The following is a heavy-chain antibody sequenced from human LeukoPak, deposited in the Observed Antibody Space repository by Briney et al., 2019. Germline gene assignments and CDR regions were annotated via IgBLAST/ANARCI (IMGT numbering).Heavy chain of an antibody. CDR1: GYTFTSYG. J-gene: IGHJ4*02. Sequence: ASVKVSCEASGYTFTSYGISWVRPAPGQGRECVGWISAYNGNTNYAQKLQGRVTMTTDASTSTAYMELTSLRSEDTAVYYCVGGAPDWGFDFWGQGTLVIAPS. D-gene: IGHD7-27*01. CDR2: ISAYNGNT. CDR3: VGGAPDWGFDF. V-gene: IGHV1-18*01.